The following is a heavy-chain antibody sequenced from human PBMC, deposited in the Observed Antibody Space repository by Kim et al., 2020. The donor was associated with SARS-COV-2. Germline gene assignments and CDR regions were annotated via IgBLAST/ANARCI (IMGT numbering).Heavy chain of an antibody. CDR3: ARDSPYYGSGSYRVGYYYYGMDV. CDR1: GYTFTSYG. V-gene: IGHV1-18*01. D-gene: IGHD3-10*01. CDR2: ISAYNGNT. J-gene: IGHJ6*02. Sequence: ASVKVSCKASGYTFTSYGISWVRQAPGQGLEWMGWISAYNGNTNYAQKLQGRVTMTTDTSTSTAYMELRSLRSDDTAVYYCARDSPYYGSGSYRVGYYYYGMDVWGQGTTVTVSS.